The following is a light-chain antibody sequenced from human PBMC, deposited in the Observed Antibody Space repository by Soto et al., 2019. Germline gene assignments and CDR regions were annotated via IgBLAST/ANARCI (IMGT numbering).Light chain of an antibody. CDR3: QHYNDYSRV. CDR2: RAS. CDR1: QSVDTW. V-gene: IGKV1-5*03. J-gene: IGKJ1*01. Sequence: DIQMTQSPSTLSASIGDTVTITCRTSQSVDTWLAWYQHKAGKAPKLLIYRASSLATGVPSRFSGSGSGTAFTPTITSLQPDDFATYYCQHYNDYSRVFGQGTQVEIK.